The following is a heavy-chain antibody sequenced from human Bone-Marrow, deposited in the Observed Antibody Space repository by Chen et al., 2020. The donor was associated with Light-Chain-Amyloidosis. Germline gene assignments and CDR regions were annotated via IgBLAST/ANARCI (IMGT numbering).Heavy chain of an antibody. Sequence: VRLVESGGGLVQPGGSLRLSCAASGFTFSGYSMNWVRQTPGKGLGLISYIVGLTDAIFYANSVRGRFTISRDNAKRSLYLQMNSLRVEDTAVYYCARDSGESAADDLWGQGTLVTVSP. D-gene: IGHD6-13*01. CDR3: ARDSGESAADDL. V-gene: IGHV3-48*01. CDR2: IVGLTDAI. J-gene: IGHJ4*02. CDR1: GFTFSGYS.